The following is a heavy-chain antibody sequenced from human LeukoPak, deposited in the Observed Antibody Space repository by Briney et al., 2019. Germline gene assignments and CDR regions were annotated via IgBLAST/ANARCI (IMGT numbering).Heavy chain of an antibody. J-gene: IGHJ4*02. D-gene: IGHD6-19*01. CDR3: AKPVAGTFVY. V-gene: IGHV3-30*18. CDR2: ISYDGSNK. CDR1: GFTFSSYG. Sequence: GGSLRLSCAASGFTFSSYGMHWVRQAPGKGLEWVAVISYDGSNKYYADSVKGRFTISRDNSENTLYLQMNSLRAEDTAVYYCAKPVAGTFVYWGQGTLVTVSS.